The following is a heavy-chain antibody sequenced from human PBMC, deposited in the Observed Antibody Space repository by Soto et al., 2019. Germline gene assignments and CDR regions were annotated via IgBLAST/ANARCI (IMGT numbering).Heavy chain of an antibody. V-gene: IGHV1-18*01. CDR1: GYTFTSFG. J-gene: IGHJ6*02. CDR3: ARDRSMYYAMDV. D-gene: IGHD2-8*01. CDR2: ISAYNGNT. Sequence: QVQLVQSGGEVKKPGASVKVSCKATGYTFTSFGISWVRQAPGQGLEWMGWISAYNGNTNYAQKLQGRVTMTTDTSTSTAHMELRSLTSDDTAVYYCARDRSMYYAMDVWGQGTTVTVSS.